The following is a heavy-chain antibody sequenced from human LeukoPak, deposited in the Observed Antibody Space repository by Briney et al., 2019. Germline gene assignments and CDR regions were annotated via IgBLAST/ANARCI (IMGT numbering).Heavy chain of an antibody. J-gene: IGHJ5*02. CDR2: IKQDGSEK. CDR1: GFTFSSYW. D-gene: IGHD2-2*01. Sequence: GGSLRLSCAASGFTFSSYWMSWVRQAPGKGLEWVANIKQDGSEKYYVASVKGRFTISRDNAKNSLYLQMNSLRAEDTAVYYCARGDSVVVPAATKFDPWGQGTLVTVSS. CDR3: ARGDSVVVPAATKFDP. V-gene: IGHV3-7*01.